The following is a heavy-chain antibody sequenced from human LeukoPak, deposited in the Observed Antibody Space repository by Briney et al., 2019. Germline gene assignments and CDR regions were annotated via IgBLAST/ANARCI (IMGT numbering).Heavy chain of an antibody. D-gene: IGHD6-13*01. CDR1: GFTFSSYE. J-gene: IGHJ4*02. CDR2: ISSGSNTI. CDR3: AKDLSSSWFFDY. V-gene: IGHV3-48*03. Sequence: GGSLRLSCAASGFTFSSYEMSWVRQAPGKGLEWVSYISSGSNTIYYADSVKGRFTISRDNAKNSLCLRMNSLRAEDTAVYYCAKDLSSSWFFDYWGQGTLVTVSS.